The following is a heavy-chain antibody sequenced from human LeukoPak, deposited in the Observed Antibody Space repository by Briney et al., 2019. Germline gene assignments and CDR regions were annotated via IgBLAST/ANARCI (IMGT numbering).Heavy chain of an antibody. CDR3: ARAPRRFRGIIITPLYYFDY. Sequence: GGSLRLSCAASGLTGSHNYVSWVRQAPGKGLEWVSAIHTSGDTCYADSVKGRFTISRDNSKNTLYLQMSSLRAEDTAVYYCARAPRRFRGIIITPLYYFDYWGQGTLVTVSS. D-gene: IGHD3-10*01. CDR2: IHTSGDT. J-gene: IGHJ4*02. CDR1: GLTGSHNY. V-gene: IGHV3-53*01.